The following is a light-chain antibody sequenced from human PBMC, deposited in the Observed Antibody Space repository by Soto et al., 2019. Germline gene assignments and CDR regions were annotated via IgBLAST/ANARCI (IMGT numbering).Light chain of an antibody. J-gene: IGLJ2*01. Sequence: SYELTQPPSVSVAPGKTARITCGGNNIGSKSVHWYQQKPGHAPVLVIYYVSYRPSGIPGRFSGSNSGNTATLTISRVEAGDEADYYCQVWDSSSDHPEVFGGGTKLTVL. V-gene: IGLV3-21*04. CDR2: YVS. CDR1: NIGSKS. CDR3: QVWDSSSDHPEV.